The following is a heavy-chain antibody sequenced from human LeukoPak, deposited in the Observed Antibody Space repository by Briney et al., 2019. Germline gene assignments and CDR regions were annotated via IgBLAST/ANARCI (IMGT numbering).Heavy chain of an antibody. CDR2: IYHSGST. V-gene: IGHV4-38-2*02. Sequence: SETLSLTCTVSGYSLSSGYDWGWIRQPPGKGLEWIGNIYHSGSTFYNPSLKSRVTISVDTSKNQFSLKLSSVTAPDTPVYYSGRGYSSSWYFNWFDPWGQGTLVTVSS. CDR1: GYSLSSGYD. D-gene: IGHD6-13*01. J-gene: IGHJ5*02. CDR3: GRGYSSSWYFNWFDP.